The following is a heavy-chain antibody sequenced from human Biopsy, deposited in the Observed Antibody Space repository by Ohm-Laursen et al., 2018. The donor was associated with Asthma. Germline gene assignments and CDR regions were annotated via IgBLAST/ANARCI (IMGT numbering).Heavy chain of an antibody. D-gene: IGHD1-20*01. CDR1: GVSLSSFG. Sequence: SLRLSCAASGVSLSSFGMNWVRQAPGKGLERVAVISYDGSKKEYGDSVKGRFTLSRDNSKDTVYLQMNSLRAEDTAVYYCAKGRYKWNDGYYGLDVWGQGTTVTVSS. CDR2: ISYDGSKK. V-gene: IGHV3-30*18. CDR3: AKGRYKWNDGYYGLDV. J-gene: IGHJ6*02.